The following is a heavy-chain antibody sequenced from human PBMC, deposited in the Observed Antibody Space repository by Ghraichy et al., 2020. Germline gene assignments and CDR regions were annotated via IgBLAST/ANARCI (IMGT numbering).Heavy chain of an antibody. CDR2: ISYDGSNG. CDR1: GFTFSNYG. J-gene: IGHJ4*02. D-gene: IGHD6-19*01. V-gene: IGHV3-30*18. CDR3: AKDGQQWLFSYFFGD. Sequence: GGSLRLSCAASGFTFSNYGMHWVRQAPGKGLEWVAVISYDGSNGYYADSVKGRFTISRDNSKNTLYLQMNSLRAEDTAVYYCAKDGQQWLFSYFFGDWGQGTLVTVSS.